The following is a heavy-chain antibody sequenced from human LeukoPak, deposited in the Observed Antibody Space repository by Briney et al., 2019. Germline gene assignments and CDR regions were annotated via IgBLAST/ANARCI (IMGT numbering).Heavy chain of an antibody. J-gene: IGHJ4*02. CDR3: ARGFYSYGSVLHDY. Sequence: SETLSLTCTVSGASISGYYWSWIRQPPGKGLEWIGYIYYSGSTNYNPSLKSRVTISIDTSKNQFSLKLSSVTAADTAIYYCARGFYSYGSVLHDYLGQGTLVTVSS. V-gene: IGHV4-59*01. CDR1: GASISGYY. D-gene: IGHD3-10*01. CDR2: IYYSGST.